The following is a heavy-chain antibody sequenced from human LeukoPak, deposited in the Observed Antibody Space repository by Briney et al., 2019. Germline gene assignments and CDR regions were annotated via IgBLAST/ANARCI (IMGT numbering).Heavy chain of an antibody. Sequence: GGSLRLSCAASGFTFSSYAMSWVRQAPGKGLEWVSAISGSGGSTYYADSVKGRFTISRDNFKNTLYLQMNSLRAEDTAVYYCAKKGSSSIGGKGGWGQGTLVTVSS. V-gene: IGHV3-23*01. CDR1: GFTFSSYA. D-gene: IGHD6-6*01. CDR2: ISGSGGST. CDR3: AKKGSSSIGGKGG. J-gene: IGHJ4*02.